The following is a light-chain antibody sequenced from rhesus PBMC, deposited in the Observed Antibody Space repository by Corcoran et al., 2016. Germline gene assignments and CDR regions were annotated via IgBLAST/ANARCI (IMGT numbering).Light chain of an antibody. J-gene: IGKJ1*01. CDR3: QQGNSNPRT. Sequence: DIQRSQSPSSLSASVGDRVTITCRASQGISSYLNWYQQKPGKAPKLLIYYANSLASGVPSRFSGSGSGTAFTLTISSLQPKDFATYYCQQGNSNPRTFGQGTKVKIK. CDR1: QGISSY. V-gene: IGKV1-32*02. CDR2: YAN.